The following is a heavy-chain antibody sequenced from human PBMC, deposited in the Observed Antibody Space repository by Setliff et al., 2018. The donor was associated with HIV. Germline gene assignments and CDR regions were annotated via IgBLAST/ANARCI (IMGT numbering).Heavy chain of an antibody. CDR3: AKDPRAAVATICDY. CDR1: GFTFSIYA. CDR2: IGGSTGST. D-gene: IGHD5-12*01. V-gene: IGHV3-23*01. J-gene: IGHJ4*02. Sequence: GGSLRLSCAASGFTFSIYAMSWVRQAPGKGLEWVSAIGGSTGSTYYADSVKGRFTISRDNSKNTLYLQMNSLRAEDTAVYYCAKDPRAAVATICDYWGQGTLVTVS.